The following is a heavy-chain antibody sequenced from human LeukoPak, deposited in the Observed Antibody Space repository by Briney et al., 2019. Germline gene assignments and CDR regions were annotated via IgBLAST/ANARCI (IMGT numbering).Heavy chain of an antibody. J-gene: IGHJ4*02. CDR3: ASGGIAVAGTGNSFDY. V-gene: IGHV4-34*01. CDR2: INHSGST. D-gene: IGHD6-19*01. Sequence: PSETLSLTCAVYGGSFSGYYWSWIRQPPGKGLEWIGEINHSGSTNYNPSFKSRVTISVDTSKNQFSLKLSSVTAADTAVYYCASGGIAVAGTGNSFDYWGQGTLVTVSS. CDR1: GGSFSGYY.